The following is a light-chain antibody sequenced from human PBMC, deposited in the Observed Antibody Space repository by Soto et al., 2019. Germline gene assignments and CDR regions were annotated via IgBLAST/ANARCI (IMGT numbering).Light chain of an antibody. Sequence: VLSNSASALSVSAGERATLSCRARQSVRSNLAWYQQKPGQAPRLLIYDASTRATGIPARFSGSGSGTEFILTISSLQSEDFGVYYCQQYNNWPPITFGQGTLLEVK. CDR1: QSVRSN. CDR2: DAS. CDR3: QQYNNWPPIT. J-gene: IGKJ5*01. V-gene: IGKV3D-15*01.